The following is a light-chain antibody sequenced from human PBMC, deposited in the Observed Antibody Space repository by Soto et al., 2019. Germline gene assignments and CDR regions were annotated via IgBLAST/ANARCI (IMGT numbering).Light chain of an antibody. CDR1: QSISSW. CDR3: QQYNSYSYT. Sequence: DIQMTQSPSTLSASLGDRFTITCLASQSISSWLAWYQQKPGKAPKLLIYKASSLESGVPSRFSGSGSGTEFTLTISSLQPDDFATYYCQQYNSYSYTFGQGT. CDR2: KAS. J-gene: IGKJ2*01. V-gene: IGKV1-5*03.